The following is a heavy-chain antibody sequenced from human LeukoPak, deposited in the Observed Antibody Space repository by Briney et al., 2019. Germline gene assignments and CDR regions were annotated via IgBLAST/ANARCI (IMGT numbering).Heavy chain of an antibody. CDR3: TTDSPVVPAAITSRFRYYYYMDV. CDR1: GFTFSNAW. Sequence: GGSLRLSCAASGFTFSNAWMSWVRQAPGKGLGWVGRIKSKTDGGTTDYAAPVKGRFTISRDDSKNTLYLQMNSLKTEDTAVYYCTTDSPVVPAAITSRFRYYYYMDVWGKGTTVTVS. D-gene: IGHD2-2*01. CDR2: IKSKTDGGTT. J-gene: IGHJ6*03. V-gene: IGHV3-15*01.